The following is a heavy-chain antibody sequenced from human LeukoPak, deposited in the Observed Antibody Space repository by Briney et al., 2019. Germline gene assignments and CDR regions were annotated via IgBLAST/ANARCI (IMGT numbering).Heavy chain of an antibody. CDR3: ARELPREVTLDY. V-gene: IGHV3-74*01. CDR1: GFTFVIYG. D-gene: IGHD2-21*02. CDR2: MNTDGSST. Sequence: PGGSLRLSCAVSGFTFVIYGMQWVRQAPGKGLAWVSRMNTDGSSTTYADSVKGRFTISRDNAKNTLYLEMNSLRAEDTAVYYCARELPREVTLDYWGQGTLVTVSS. J-gene: IGHJ4*01.